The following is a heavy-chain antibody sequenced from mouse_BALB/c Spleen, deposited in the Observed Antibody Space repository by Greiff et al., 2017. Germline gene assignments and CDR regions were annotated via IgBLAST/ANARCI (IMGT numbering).Heavy chain of an antibody. D-gene: IGHD1-1*01. CDR2: ISSGGST. V-gene: IGHV5-6-5*01. J-gene: IGHJ2*01. Sequence: EVQLVESGGGLVKPGGSLKLSCAASGFTFSSYAMSWVRQTPEKRLEWVASISSGGSTYYPDSVKGRFTISRDNARNILYLQMSSLRSEDTAMYYCARESTTVVAFDYWGQGTTLTVSS. CDR1: GFTFSSYA. CDR3: ARESTTVVAFDY.